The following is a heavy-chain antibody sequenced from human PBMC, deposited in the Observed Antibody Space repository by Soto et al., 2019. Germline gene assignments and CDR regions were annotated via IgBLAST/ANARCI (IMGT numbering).Heavy chain of an antibody. V-gene: IGHV4-31*03. CDR3: ARTFIYYYGSGSTLWFDP. CDR1: GGSISSGGYY. D-gene: IGHD3-10*01. J-gene: IGHJ5*02. Sequence: QVQLQESGPGLVKPSQTLSLTCTVSGGSISSGGYYWSWIRQHPGKGLEWIGYIYYSGSTYYNPSLKSRVTIAVDTSKNQFSLKLSSVTAADTAVYYCARTFIYYYGSGSTLWFDPWGQGTLVTVSS. CDR2: IYYSGST.